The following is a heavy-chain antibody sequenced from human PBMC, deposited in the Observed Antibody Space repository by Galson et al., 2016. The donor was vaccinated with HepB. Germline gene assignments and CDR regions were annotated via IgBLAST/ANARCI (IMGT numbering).Heavy chain of an antibody. CDR1: GFTFSSYD. CDR2: VRYGGAET. D-gene: IGHD6-25*01. V-gene: IGHV3-23*01. J-gene: IGHJ4*02. CDR3: SRRQFEASGVSQGGLV. Sequence: SLRLSCAASGFTFSSYDMIWVRQAPGKGLEGVSIVRYGGAETYYADSVRGRFTISRDNSKNTLYLQMSSLRVEDTAIYFCSRRQFEASGVSQGGLVWGRGTLVTVSS.